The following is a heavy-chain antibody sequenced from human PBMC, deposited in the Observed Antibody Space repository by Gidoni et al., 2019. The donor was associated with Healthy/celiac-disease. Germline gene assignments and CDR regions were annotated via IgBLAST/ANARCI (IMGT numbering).Heavy chain of an antibody. D-gene: IGHD6-25*01. CDR3: ARVGYSGGGLDP. J-gene: IGHJ5*02. CDR1: GGSFRGYY. V-gene: IGHV4-34*01. Sequence: QAQLQQRGAGLLKPSQTLSLPCSVYGGSFRGYYRSGTRQPPGKGLEWIGEINHSGSTNYNPTLKSRVTISVDTSKKQFSLKLSSVTAADTAVYYCARVGYSGGGLDPWGQGTLVTVSS. CDR2: INHSGST.